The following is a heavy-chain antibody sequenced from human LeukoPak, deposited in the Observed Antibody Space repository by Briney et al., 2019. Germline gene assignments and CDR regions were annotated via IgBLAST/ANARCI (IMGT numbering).Heavy chain of an antibody. CDR1: GGSVSSGSYY. V-gene: IGHV4-61*01. CDR3: ARDRVGASTPPFDY. Sequence: SETLSLTCSVSGGSVSSGSYYWSWIRQPPGKGLEWIGYIYYSGSTNYNPSLKSRVTISVDTSKNQFSLKLSSVTAADTAVYYCARDRVGASTPPFDYWGQGTLVTVSS. J-gene: IGHJ4*02. D-gene: IGHD1-26*01. CDR2: IYYSGST.